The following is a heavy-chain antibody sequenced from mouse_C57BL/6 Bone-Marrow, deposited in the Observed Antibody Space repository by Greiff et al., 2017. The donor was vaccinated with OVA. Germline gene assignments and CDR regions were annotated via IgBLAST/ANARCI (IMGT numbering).Heavy chain of an antibody. D-gene: IGHD1-3*01. Sequence: EVNVVESGGGLVQSGRSLRLSCATSGFTFSDFYMEWVRQAPGKGLEWIAASRNKANDYTTEYSASVKGRFIVSRDTSQSILYLQMNALRAEDTAIYYCARDGSFNGDFDYWGQGTTLTVSS. J-gene: IGHJ2*01. CDR1: GFTFSDFY. CDR2: SRNKANDYTT. V-gene: IGHV7-1*01. CDR3: ARDGSFNGDFDY.